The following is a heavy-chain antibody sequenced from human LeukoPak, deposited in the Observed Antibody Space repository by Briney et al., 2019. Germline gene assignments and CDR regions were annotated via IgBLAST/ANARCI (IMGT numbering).Heavy chain of an antibody. J-gene: IGHJ4*02. D-gene: IGHD3-22*01. CDR3: ARGPLYDSSYSVDY. CDR1: GGFISSYY. V-gene: IGHV4-59*01. Sequence: SETLSLTYTVSGGFISSYYWSCLRQPPGKGLEWIGYISYSGSTNYNPSLKSRVTISVDTSKNQFSLKVRSVTAADTAVYYCARGPLYDSSYSVDYWGQGSLVTVSS. CDR2: ISYSGST.